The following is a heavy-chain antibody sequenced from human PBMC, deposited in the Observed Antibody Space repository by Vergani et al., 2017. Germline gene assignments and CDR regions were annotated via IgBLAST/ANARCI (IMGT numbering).Heavy chain of an antibody. V-gene: IGHV3-23*01. D-gene: IGHD1-14*01. Sequence: EVQLLESGGGLVQPGGSLRVSCAASGFTFSSDAMSWVRQAPGKGLEWVSAINRGRTTYYADSVKGRFTISRDNSKNTVFLQMNSLRAEDTAVYYCAKEGRSGITPFVADWGQGTLVTVSS. J-gene: IGHJ4*02. CDR1: GFTFSSDA. CDR3: AKEGRSGITPFVAD. CDR2: INRGRTT.